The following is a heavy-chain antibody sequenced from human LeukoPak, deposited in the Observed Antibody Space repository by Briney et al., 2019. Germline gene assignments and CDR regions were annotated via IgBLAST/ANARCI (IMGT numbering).Heavy chain of an antibody. D-gene: IGHD3-22*01. V-gene: IGHV3-21*04. Sequence: GGSLRLSCAASGFTFSSYSMNWVRQAPGKGLEWVSSISSSSSYIYYADSVKGRFTISRDNAKNSLYLQMNSLRAEDTALYHCARDFGYDSSGYYYPGSDYWGQGTLVTVSS. CDR3: ARDFGYDSSGYYYPGSDY. J-gene: IGHJ4*02. CDR1: GFTFSSYS. CDR2: ISSSSSYI.